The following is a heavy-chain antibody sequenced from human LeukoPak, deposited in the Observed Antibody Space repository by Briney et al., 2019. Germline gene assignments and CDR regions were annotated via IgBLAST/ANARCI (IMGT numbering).Heavy chain of an antibody. CDR2: IHNDGST. CDR3: ASLARDY. V-gene: IGHV3-53*01. J-gene: IGHJ4*02. D-gene: IGHD3-3*02. CDR1: GFIFSNTY. Sequence: GGSLRLSCAVSGFIFSNTYMTWVRQAPGKGLEWVSVIHNDGSTYYAASVKGRFTVSRDNSNNMLFFRLNSLRVEDTAVYFCASLARDYWGQGTLVSVSS.